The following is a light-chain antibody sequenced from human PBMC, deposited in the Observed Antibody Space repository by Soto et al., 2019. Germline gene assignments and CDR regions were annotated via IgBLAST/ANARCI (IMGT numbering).Light chain of an antibody. CDR3: QQYNNCPPT. CDR2: GAS. V-gene: IGKV3-15*01. J-gene: IGKJ1*01. CDR1: QSVSSN. Sequence: RPRYPSSLSASPGDRVTFTAGASQSVSSNLAWYQQKPGQAPRLLIYGASTRETGIPARFSGSGSGTEFTLTISSLQSEDFAIYYCQQYNNCPPTFGQGTKVDI.